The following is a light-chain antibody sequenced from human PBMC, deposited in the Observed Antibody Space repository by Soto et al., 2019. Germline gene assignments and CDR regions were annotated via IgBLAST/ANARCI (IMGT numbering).Light chain of an antibody. CDR3: QSYASSLSAYV. Sequence: QSVLTXPPSVSGAPGQRVTISCTGSSSNIGAGYDVHWYQQLPGTAPKLLIYGNSNRPSGVPDRFSGSKSGTSASLAITGLQAEDEADYYCQSYASSLSAYVFGTGTKVTV. J-gene: IGLJ1*01. V-gene: IGLV1-40*01. CDR2: GNS. CDR1: SSNIGAGYD.